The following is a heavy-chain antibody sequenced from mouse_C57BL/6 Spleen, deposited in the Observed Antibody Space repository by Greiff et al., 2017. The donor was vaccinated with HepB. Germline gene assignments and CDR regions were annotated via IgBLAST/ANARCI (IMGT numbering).Heavy chain of an antibody. CDR3: ARFYYYGSPGYAMDY. V-gene: IGHV1-55*01. J-gene: IGHJ4*01. CDR2: IYPGSGST. CDR1: GYTFTSYW. Sequence: QVQLQQPGAELVKPGASVKMSCKASGYTFTSYWITWVKQRPGQGLEWIGDIYPGSGSTNYNEKFKSKATLTVDTSSSTAYMQLSSLTSEDSAVYYCARFYYYGSPGYAMDYWGQGTSVTVSS. D-gene: IGHD1-1*01.